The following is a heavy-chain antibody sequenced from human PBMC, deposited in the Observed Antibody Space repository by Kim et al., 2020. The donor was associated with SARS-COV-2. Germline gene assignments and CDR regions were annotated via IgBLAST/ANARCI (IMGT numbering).Heavy chain of an antibody. D-gene: IGHD6-13*01. Sequence: GGSLRLSCAVSGLTFSDYYMSWIRQSPGKGLEWVSYISSSVIIIYYADSVKGRFTISRDNAKNSLYLQMNSLRGEDTAVYYCARVRGAAGPFYYYYYGMDVWGQGTTVTVSS. CDR1: GLTFSDYY. V-gene: IGHV3-11*01. CDR3: ARVRGAAGPFYYYYYGMDV. CDR2: ISSSVIII. J-gene: IGHJ6*02.